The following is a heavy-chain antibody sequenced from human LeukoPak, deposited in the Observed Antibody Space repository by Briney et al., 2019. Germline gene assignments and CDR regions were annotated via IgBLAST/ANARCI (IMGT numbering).Heavy chain of an antibody. CDR3: ARAIPQAYRDYAPVYFDY. V-gene: IGHV4-4*02. J-gene: IGHJ4*02. CDR1: GGSISNRYR. Sequence: SETLSLTCAVSGGSISNRYRWTWVRQPPGKGLEWIGQIYHSGTTNDNPSLKSRVTISVDKSKNQFSLKLNSVTAADTAVYYCARAIPQAYRDYAPVYFDYWGQGTLVTVSS. CDR2: IYHSGTT. D-gene: IGHD3-16*01.